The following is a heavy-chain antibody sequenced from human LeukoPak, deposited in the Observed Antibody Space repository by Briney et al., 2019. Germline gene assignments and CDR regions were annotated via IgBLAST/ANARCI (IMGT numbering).Heavy chain of an antibody. Sequence: SETLSLTCTVSGGSISSSGYYWGWIRQPPGKGLECIGIMSYSGSTYYNPSLKSRVTMSVDTSKNHFSLKLSSVTAADTAVYYCARSYSSRPFDYWGQGTLVTVSS. CDR1: GGSISSSGYY. J-gene: IGHJ4*02. CDR2: MSYSGST. D-gene: IGHD6-13*01. V-gene: IGHV4-39*02. CDR3: ARSYSSRPFDY.